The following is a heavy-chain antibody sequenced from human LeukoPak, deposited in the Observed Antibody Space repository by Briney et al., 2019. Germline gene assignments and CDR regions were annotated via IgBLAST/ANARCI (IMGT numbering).Heavy chain of an antibody. CDR2: IYTSGST. V-gene: IGHV4-61*02. J-gene: IGHJ3*02. CDR3: ASLKTTVTTPPTVLENAFDI. Sequence: PSQTLSLTCTVSGGSISSGSYYGSWIRQPAGKGLEWIGRIYTSGSTNYNPSLKSRATIAVDTSKNQFSLKLSSVTAADTAVYYCASLKTTVTTPPTVLENAFDIWGQGTMVTVSS. D-gene: IGHD4-17*01. CDR1: GGSISSGSYY.